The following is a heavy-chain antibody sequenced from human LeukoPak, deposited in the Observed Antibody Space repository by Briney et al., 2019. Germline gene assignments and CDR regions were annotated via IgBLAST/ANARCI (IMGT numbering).Heavy chain of an antibody. CDR3: ARGRYFDWLGMDV. CDR1: GGSISSYY. D-gene: IGHD3-9*01. V-gene: IGHV4-59*08. CDR2: IYYSGST. J-gene: IGHJ6*02. Sequence: PSETLSLTCTVSGGSISSYYWSWIRQPPGKGLEWIGYIYYSGSTNYNPSFKSRVTISVDTSKNQFSLKLSSVTAADTAVYYCARGRYFDWLGMDVWGQGTTVTVSS.